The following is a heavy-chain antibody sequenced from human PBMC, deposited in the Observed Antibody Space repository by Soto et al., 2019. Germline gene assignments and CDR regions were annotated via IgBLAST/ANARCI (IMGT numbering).Heavy chain of an antibody. CDR3: ARGQEVVPAARPNWFDP. CDR1: GGSFSGYY. Sequence: QVQLQQWGAGLLKPSETLSLTCAVYGGSFSGYYWSWIRQPPGKGLEWIGEINHSGSTNYNLSLKSRVTISVDTSKNQFSLKLSSVTAADTAVYYCARGQEVVPAARPNWFDPWGQGTLVTVSS. V-gene: IGHV4-34*01. J-gene: IGHJ5*02. D-gene: IGHD2-2*01. CDR2: INHSGST.